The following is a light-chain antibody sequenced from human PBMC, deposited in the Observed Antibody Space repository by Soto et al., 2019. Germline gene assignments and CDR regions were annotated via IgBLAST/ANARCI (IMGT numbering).Light chain of an antibody. V-gene: IGKV1-27*01. CDR1: QGSSYY. J-gene: IGKJ3*01. Sequence: DIQMTQSPSSLSASVGDRVTITCRASQGSSYYLAWYQQKPGKVTKLLIYTASTLQSGVPSRFSVSGSETDFTLTISSLQPEDVAIYYCQQHNIAPFTFGPGTTVHI. CDR3: QQHNIAPFT. CDR2: TAS.